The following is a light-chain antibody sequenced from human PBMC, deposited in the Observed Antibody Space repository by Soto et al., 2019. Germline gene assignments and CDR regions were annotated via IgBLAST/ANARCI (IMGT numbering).Light chain of an antibody. J-gene: IGKJ1*01. CDR2: AAS. CDR1: QSVITN. V-gene: IGKV3-15*01. CDR3: QQYNSYPRK. Sequence: EIAIAYSSTTLSVSGVERATLSCRASQSVITNLAWYQQKSGQAPRLLIYAASTRATDIPARVSGSGSGTEYSLSISSLKPDDLATYYCQQYNSYPRKFGQGTKVDI.